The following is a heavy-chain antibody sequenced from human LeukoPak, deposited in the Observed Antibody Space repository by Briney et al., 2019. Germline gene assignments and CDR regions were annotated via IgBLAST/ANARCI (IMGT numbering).Heavy chain of an antibody. V-gene: IGHV4-4*09. CDR2: IFTSGST. CDR3: ARGFYGAGSHFDY. CDR1: GGSISFYY. D-gene: IGHD3-10*01. J-gene: IGHJ4*02. Sequence: PSETLSLTCTVSGGSISFYYWSWIRQPPGKRLEWIGYIFTSGSTSYNPSLKSRVTISVDTSKNQFSLRLTSVTAADTAVYYCARGFYGAGSHFDYWGQGTLVTVSS.